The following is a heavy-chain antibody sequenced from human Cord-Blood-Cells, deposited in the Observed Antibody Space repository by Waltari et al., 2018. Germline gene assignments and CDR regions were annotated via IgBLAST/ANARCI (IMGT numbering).Heavy chain of an antibody. D-gene: IGHD3-3*01. CDR1: GGSFSGYY. CDR2: INHSGST. V-gene: IGHV4-34*01. CDR3: ASITILWRYAFDI. J-gene: IGHJ3*02. Sequence: QLQLQQWGAGLLKPSETLSPTCAAYGGSFSGYYWNWIRQPPGKGLEWTGEINHSGSTNYNPSLKSRVTISVDTSKNQFSLKLSSVTAADTAVYYCASITILWRYAFDIWGQGTMVTVSS.